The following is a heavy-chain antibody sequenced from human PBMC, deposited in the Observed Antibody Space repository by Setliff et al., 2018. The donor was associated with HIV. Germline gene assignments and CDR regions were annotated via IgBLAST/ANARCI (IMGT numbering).Heavy chain of an antibody. CDR2: IYPGDSEI. CDR3: ARLSGDLHMDV. D-gene: IGHD7-27*01. J-gene: IGHJ6*03. CDR1: GYGFNSYW. V-gene: IGHV5-51*01. Sequence: PGESLKISCKASGYGFNSYWIAWVRQMSGKGLEWMGIIYPGDSEIRYSPSFQSQVIISADKSISTAYLQWSSLKASDTAKYYCARLSGDLHMDVWGKGTTVTVSS.